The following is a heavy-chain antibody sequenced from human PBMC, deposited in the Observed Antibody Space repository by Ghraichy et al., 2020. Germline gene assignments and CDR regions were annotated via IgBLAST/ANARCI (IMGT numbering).Heavy chain of an antibody. CDR3: ARLTTVTTGNNWFDP. D-gene: IGHD4-17*01. V-gene: IGHV3-7*03. CDR1: GFTFSSSW. Sequence: GGSLRLSCAASGFTFSSSWMSWVRQAPGKGLEWVANIKQDGSEKYYVDSVKGRFTIYRDNAKNSLYHQMNSLRAEDTAVYYGARLTTVTTGNNWFDPWGQGTLGTVAS. J-gene: IGHJ5*02. CDR2: IKQDGSEK.